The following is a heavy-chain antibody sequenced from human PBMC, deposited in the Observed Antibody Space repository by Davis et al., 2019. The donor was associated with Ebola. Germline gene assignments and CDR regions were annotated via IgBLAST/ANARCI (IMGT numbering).Heavy chain of an antibody. CDR2: INPSGGST. Sequence: ASVKVSCKASGNTFTTYTMNWARQAPGQGLEWMGIINPSGGSTSYAQKFQGRVTMTRDTSTSTVYMELRSLRSEDTAVYYCARARGYSGYRPEYWGQGTLVTVSS. J-gene: IGHJ4*02. V-gene: IGHV1-46*01. D-gene: IGHD5-12*01. CDR1: GNTFTTYT. CDR3: ARARGYSGYRPEY.